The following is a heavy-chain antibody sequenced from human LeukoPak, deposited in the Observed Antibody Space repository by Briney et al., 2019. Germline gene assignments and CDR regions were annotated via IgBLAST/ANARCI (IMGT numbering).Heavy chain of an antibody. CDR3: ARGCSGGSCPFDY. D-gene: IGHD2-15*01. J-gene: IGHJ4*02. CDR1: GFTFSSYG. Sequence: GRSLRLSCAASGFTFSSYGMHWVRQAPGKGLESVAVISYDGSNKYYADSVKGRFTISRDNSKNTLYLQMNSLRAEDTAVYYCARGCSGGSCPFDYWGQGTLVTVSS. CDR2: ISYDGSNK. V-gene: IGHV3-30*03.